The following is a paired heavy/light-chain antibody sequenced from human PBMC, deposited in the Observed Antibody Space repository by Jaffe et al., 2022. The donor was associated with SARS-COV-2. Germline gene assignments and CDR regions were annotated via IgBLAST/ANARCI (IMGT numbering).Heavy chain of an antibody. CDR3: ARGRFLCGGDCYAGYFDY. Sequence: QVQLVESGGGVVQPGRSLRLSCAASGFTFSSYAMHWVRQAPGKGLEWVAVISYDGTNKYYADSVRGRFTISRDNSKNTLYLQMNSLRAEDTAVYYCARGRFLCGGDCYAGYFDYWGQGTLVTVSS. CDR2: ISYDGTNK. V-gene: IGHV3-30*04. CDR1: GFTFSSYA. D-gene: IGHD2-21*02. J-gene: IGHJ4*02.
Light chain of an antibody. CDR3: QQYGSSPFT. J-gene: IGKJ3*01. CDR2: GAS. CDR1: QSVSSSY. Sequence: EIVLTQSPGTLSLSPGERATLSCRASQSVSSSYLAWYQQKPGQAPRLLIYGASSRATGIPDRFSGSGSGTDLTLTISRLEPEDVAVYYCQQYGSSPFTFGPGTKVDIK. V-gene: IGKV3-20*01.